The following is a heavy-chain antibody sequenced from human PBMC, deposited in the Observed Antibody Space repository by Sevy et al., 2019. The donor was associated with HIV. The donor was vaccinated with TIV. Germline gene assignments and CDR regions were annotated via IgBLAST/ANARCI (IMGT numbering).Heavy chain of an antibody. CDR1: GFTFSSYW. Sequence: GGSLRLSCAASGFTFSSYWMSWVRQAPGKGLEWVANIKQDGSEKYYVDSVKGRFTISRDNAKNSLYLQMNSLRAEDTGVYYCARRSLTKYCCAFDIWGQGTMVTVSS. CDR2: IKQDGSEK. D-gene: IGHD2-15*01. CDR3: ARRSLTKYCCAFDI. J-gene: IGHJ3*02. V-gene: IGHV3-7*03.